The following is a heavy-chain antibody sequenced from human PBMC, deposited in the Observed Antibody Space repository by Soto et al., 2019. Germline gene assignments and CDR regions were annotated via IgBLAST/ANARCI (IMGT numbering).Heavy chain of an antibody. Sequence: SETLSLTCAVSGGSIHNSHSFWGWIRQPPGKGLEFIGSVYYSGGAYYNPSLESRVTASVDPSKNQFSLRLNSVTATDTAVYYCGRVVEGATRHTDFDSWGPGTLVTVSS. CDR2: VYYSGGA. D-gene: IGHD2-15*01. CDR3: GRVVEGATRHTDFDS. CDR1: GGSIHNSHSF. V-gene: IGHV4-39*01. J-gene: IGHJ4*02.